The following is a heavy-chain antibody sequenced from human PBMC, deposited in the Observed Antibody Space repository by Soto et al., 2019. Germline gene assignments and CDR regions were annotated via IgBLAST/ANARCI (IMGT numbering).Heavy chain of an antibody. Sequence: EVQLLESGGGLVQPGGSLRLSCAASGFTFSSYAMSWVRQAPGKVLEWVSAISGSGGSTYYADSVKGRFTISRDNSKNTLYLQMNSLRAEDTAVYYCAKDGNRGYSYGYVDYWGQGTLVTVSS. CDR2: ISGSGGST. D-gene: IGHD5-18*01. J-gene: IGHJ4*02. CDR3: AKDGNRGYSYGYVDY. V-gene: IGHV3-23*01. CDR1: GFTFSSYA.